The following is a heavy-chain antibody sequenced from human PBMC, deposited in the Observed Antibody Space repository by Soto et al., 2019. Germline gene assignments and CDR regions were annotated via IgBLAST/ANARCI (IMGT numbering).Heavy chain of an antibody. V-gene: IGHV3-15*07. Sequence: PWVSLRLSCAASGFTFSNFAMTWVRQAPGEGLEWVSSISGTDDYTYYAAPVKGRFTISRDDSKNTLYLQMNSLKTEDTAVYYCTLYYDILTVGYGMDVWGQGTTVTVSS. CDR2: ISGTDDYT. CDR3: TLYYDILTVGYGMDV. J-gene: IGHJ6*02. CDR1: GFTFSNFA. D-gene: IGHD3-9*01.